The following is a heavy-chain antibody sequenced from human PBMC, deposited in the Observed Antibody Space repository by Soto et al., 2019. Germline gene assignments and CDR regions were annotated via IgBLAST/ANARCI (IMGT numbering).Heavy chain of an antibody. D-gene: IGHD3-10*01. CDR1: GGTFSSYT. Sequence: QVQLVQSGAEVKKPGSSVKVSCKASGGTFSSYTISWVRQAPGQGLEWMGRIIPILGIANYAQKFQGRVTITADKSTSTAYMELSSLRSEDTAVYYCASVSTPYGSGSYYYFDYWGQGTLVTVSS. CDR2: IIPILGIA. V-gene: IGHV1-69*02. CDR3: ASVSTPYGSGSYYYFDY. J-gene: IGHJ4*02.